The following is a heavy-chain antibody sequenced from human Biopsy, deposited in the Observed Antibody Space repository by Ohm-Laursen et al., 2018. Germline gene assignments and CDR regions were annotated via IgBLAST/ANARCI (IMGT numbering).Heavy chain of an antibody. J-gene: IGHJ4*02. V-gene: IGHV1-2*06. CDR2: INPNSGDT. D-gene: IGHD6-13*01. Sequence: ASVKVSCKASGYPFSNYYLFWVRQAPGQGLEWMGRINPNSGDTVFARNFQGRVTMTRGTAISTVYMDLRNLRPDDTAVYFCARMEQPHDYWGQGTLVTVSS. CDR1: GYPFSNYY. CDR3: ARMEQPHDY.